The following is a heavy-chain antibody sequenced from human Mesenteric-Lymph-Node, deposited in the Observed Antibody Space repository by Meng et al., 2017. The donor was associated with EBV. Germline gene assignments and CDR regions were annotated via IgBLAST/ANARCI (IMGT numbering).Heavy chain of an antibody. D-gene: IGHD4-23*01. V-gene: IGHV1-24*01. CDR3: AIRRNFGGSAPFDY. CDR1: GYKLTELS. CDR2: FDPEDGET. Sequence: QVQLVQSGAEVKKPGASMKVSCKVSGYKLTELSMHWVRQAPGKGLEWMGGFDPEDGETIYVQKFQSRVTMSEDTSTDTAYMEVSSLRSEDTAVYYCAIRRNFGGSAPFDYWGQGTLVTVSS. J-gene: IGHJ4*02.